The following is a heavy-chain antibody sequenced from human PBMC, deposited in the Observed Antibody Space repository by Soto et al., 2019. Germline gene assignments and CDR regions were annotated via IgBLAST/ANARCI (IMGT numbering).Heavy chain of an antibody. CDR2: INPNSGGT. V-gene: IGHV1-2*04. J-gene: IGHJ6*02. Sequence: ASVKVSCKASGYTFTGYYMHWVRQAPGQGLEWMGWINPNSGGTNYAQKFQGWVTMTRDTSISTAYMELSGLRSDDTAVYYCARDVEGSLGYCSSTSCYGSGMDVWDQGTTVTVSS. CDR3: ARDVEGSLGYCSSTSCYGSGMDV. D-gene: IGHD2-2*01. CDR1: GYTFTGYY.